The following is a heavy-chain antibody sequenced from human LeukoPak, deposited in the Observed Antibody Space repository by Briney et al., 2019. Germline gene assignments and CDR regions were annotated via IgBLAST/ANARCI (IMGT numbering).Heavy chain of an antibody. CDR3: AKDKGDFWSGHHY. J-gene: IGHJ4*02. CDR2: ISSDGVYT. Sequence: GGSLRLSCLASGFTFNLYSMHWVRQAPGKGLEFVSVISSDGVYTYYAYSVKGRFTISRDNSKNTLYLQMSSLRAEDTAVYYCAKDKGDFWSGHHYWGQGTLVTVSS. V-gene: IGHV3-64*04. CDR1: GFTFNLYS. D-gene: IGHD3-3*01.